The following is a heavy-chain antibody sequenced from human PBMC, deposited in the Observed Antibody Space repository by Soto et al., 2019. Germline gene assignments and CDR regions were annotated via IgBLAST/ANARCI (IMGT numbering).Heavy chain of an antibody. D-gene: IGHD3-9*01. CDR1: GGSISSSSYY. V-gene: IGHV4-39*01. J-gene: IGHJ5*02. CDR3: ARPRNTKLYYDILTGVWFDP. CDR2: IYYSGST. Sequence: QLQLQESGPGLVKPSETLSLTCTVSGGSISSSSYYWGWIRQPPGKGLEGIGSIYYSGSTYYNPSLKSRVTISVDTSKNQFSLKLSSVTAADTAVYYCARPRNTKLYYDILTGVWFDPWGQGTLVTVSS.